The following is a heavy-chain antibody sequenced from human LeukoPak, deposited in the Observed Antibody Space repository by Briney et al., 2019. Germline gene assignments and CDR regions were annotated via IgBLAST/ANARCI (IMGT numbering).Heavy chain of an antibody. V-gene: IGHV3-30*18. D-gene: IGHD3-3*01. CDR1: GFTFSNYD. Sequence: GGSLRLSCAASGFTFSNYDMHWVRQAPGKGLEWVAVISYDGTNKYYADSVKGRFTISRDNSKSTLYLQMNSLRAEGTAVYYCAKENDFVYWGQGTLVTVSS. CDR2: ISYDGTNK. J-gene: IGHJ4*02. CDR3: AKENDFVY.